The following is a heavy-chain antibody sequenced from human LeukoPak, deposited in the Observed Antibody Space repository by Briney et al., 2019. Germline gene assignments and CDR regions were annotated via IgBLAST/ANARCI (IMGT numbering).Heavy chain of an antibody. J-gene: IGHJ4*02. Sequence: SETLSLTCTVSGDSISAYFWSWLRQPPGKGLEWIGHINYSGSTNYNPSLKSRVAMSVDASKNQFSLNLNSVTAADTAVYYCARLSGDYLVIYWGQGTLVAVSS. CDR3: ARLSGDYLVIY. CDR1: GDSISAYF. D-gene: IGHD3-10*01. CDR2: INYSGST. V-gene: IGHV4-59*01.